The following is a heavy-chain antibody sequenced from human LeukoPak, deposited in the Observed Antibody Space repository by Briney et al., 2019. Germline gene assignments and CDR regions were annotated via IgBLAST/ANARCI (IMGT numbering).Heavy chain of an antibody. J-gene: IGHJ6*02. CDR3: ARSTCSGGSCYSHYGMDV. CDR2: INPNSGGT. Sequence: ASVKVSCKASGYTFTGYYMHWVRQAPGQGLEWMGCINPNSGGTNYAQKFQGRVTMTRDTSISTAYMELSRLRSDDTAVYYCARSTCSGGSCYSHYGMDVWGQGTTVTVSS. CDR1: GYTFTGYY. V-gene: IGHV1-2*02. D-gene: IGHD2-15*01.